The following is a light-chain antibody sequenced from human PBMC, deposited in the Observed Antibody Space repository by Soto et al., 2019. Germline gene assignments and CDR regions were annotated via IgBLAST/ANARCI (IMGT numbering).Light chain of an antibody. V-gene: IGKV3-15*01. Sequence: EIVMTQSPATLSVSPGERAILSCRASQSVSSNLAWNQQKPGQAPRLLIYGASTRATGIPARFSGSGSGTEFTLTISSLQSEDFAVYYCQQYNNWPGTFGQGTKVEIK. J-gene: IGKJ1*01. CDR2: GAS. CDR3: QQYNNWPGT. CDR1: QSVSSN.